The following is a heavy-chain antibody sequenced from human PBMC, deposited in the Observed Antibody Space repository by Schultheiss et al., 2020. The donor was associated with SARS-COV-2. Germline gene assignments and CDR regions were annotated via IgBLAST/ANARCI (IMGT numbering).Heavy chain of an antibody. CDR2: ISGSGGST. Sequence: GGSLRLSCAASGFTFSNAWMSWVRQAPGKGLEWVSAISGSGGSTYYADSVKGRFTISRDNSKDTLYLQMNSLRAEDTAVYYCAKIRDFWSGCLDYWGQGTLVTVSS. CDR1: GFTFSNAW. D-gene: IGHD3-3*01. CDR3: AKIRDFWSGCLDY. J-gene: IGHJ4*02. V-gene: IGHV3-23*01.